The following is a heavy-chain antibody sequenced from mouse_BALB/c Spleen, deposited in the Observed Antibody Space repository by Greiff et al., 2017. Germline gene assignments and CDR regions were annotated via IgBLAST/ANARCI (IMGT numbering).Heavy chain of an antibody. Sequence: QVQLKESGAELVRPGVSVKISCKGSGYTFTDYAMHWVKQSHAKSLEWIGVISTYYGDASYNQKFKGKATMTVDKSSSTAYMELARLTSEDSAIYYCARSHKLGYFDYWGQGTTLTVSS. D-gene: IGHD4-1*01. J-gene: IGHJ2*01. CDR2: ISTYYGDA. V-gene: IGHV1S137*01. CDR1: GYTFTDYA. CDR3: ARSHKLGYFDY.